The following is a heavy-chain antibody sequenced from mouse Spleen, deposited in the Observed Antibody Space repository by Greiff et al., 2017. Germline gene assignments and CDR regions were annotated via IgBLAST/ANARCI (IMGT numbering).Heavy chain of an antibody. J-gene: IGHJ3*01. CDR2: IDTSDSYT. CDR3: ARFGRNYYGSSPAWFAY. D-gene: IGHD1-1*01. V-gene: IGHV1-69*01. Sequence: QVQLKQPGAELVMPGASVKMSCKASGYTFTDYWMHWVKQRPGQGLEWIGAIDTSDSYTSYNQKFKGKATLTVDESSSTAYMQLSSLTSEDSAVYYCARFGRNYYGSSPAWFAYWGQGTLVTVSA. CDR1: GYTFTDYW.